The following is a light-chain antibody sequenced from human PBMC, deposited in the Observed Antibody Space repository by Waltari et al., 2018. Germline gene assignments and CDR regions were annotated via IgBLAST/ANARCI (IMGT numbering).Light chain of an antibody. J-gene: IGLJ2*01. CDR3: QSYDINNHVV. V-gene: IGLV6-57*01. CDR2: ENN. CDR1: SGSVATPY. Sequence: NFIPTQPHSVSESPGKTVTISCSRNSGSVATPYVHWYQQRPGRSPTLVIYENNRRPSGVPDRFSGSIDISSNSASLTISGLKDEDEAEYYCQSYDINNHVVFGGGTRLTVL.